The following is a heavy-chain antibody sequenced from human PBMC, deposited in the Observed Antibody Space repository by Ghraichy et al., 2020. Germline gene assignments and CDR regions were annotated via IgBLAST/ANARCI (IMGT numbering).Heavy chain of an antibody. Sequence: ASVKVSCKASGYTFTSYGISWVRQAPGQGLEWMGWISAYNGDTNYAQKLQGRVTMTTDTSTSTAYMELRSLRSDDTAVYYCARGYDFWSGYYTGYFDYWGQGTLVTVSS. J-gene: IGHJ4*02. V-gene: IGHV1-18*01. D-gene: IGHD3-3*01. CDR1: GYTFTSYG. CDR3: ARGYDFWSGYYTGYFDY. CDR2: ISAYNGDT.